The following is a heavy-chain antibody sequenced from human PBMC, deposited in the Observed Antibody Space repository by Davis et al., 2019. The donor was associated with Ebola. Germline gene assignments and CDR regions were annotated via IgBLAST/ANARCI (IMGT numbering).Heavy chain of an antibody. CDR3: ARDPGCSSTSCYIGVWYFDL. CDR2: IKQDGSNK. Sequence: PGGSLRLSCAASGFTFSSYWMSWVRQAPGKGLEWVANIKQDGSNKYYADSVKGRFTISRDNSKNTLYLQMNSLRAEDTAVYYCARDPGCSSTSCYIGVWYFDLWGRGTLVTVSS. D-gene: IGHD2-2*02. CDR1: GFTFSSYW. V-gene: IGHV3-7*01. J-gene: IGHJ2*01.